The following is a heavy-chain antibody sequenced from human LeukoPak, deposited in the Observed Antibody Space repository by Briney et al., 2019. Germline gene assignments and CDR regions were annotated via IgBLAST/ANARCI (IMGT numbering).Heavy chain of an antibody. CDR2: IYYSGST. Sequence: SETLSLTCTVSGSSISSYYWSWIRQPPGKGLEWIGYIYYSGSTNYNPSLKSRVTISVDTSKNQFSLKLSSVAAADTAVYYCARAPLDYYDSSGYFDYWGQGTLVTVSS. CDR3: ARAPLDYYDSSGYFDY. V-gene: IGHV4-59*01. J-gene: IGHJ4*02. CDR1: GSSISSYY. D-gene: IGHD3-22*01.